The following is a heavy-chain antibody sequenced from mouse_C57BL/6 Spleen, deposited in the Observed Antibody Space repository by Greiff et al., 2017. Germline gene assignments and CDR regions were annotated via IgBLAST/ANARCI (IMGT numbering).Heavy chain of an antibody. J-gene: IGHJ3*01. Sequence: EVQRVESGGGLVQPGGSMKLSCVASGFTFSNYWMNWVRQSPEKGLEWVAQIRLKSDNYATHYAESVKGRFTISRDDSKSSVYLQMNNLRAEDTGIYYGTGLAYWGQGTLVTVSA. CDR1: GFTFSNYW. CDR2: IRLKSDNYAT. CDR3: TGLAY. V-gene: IGHV6-3*01.